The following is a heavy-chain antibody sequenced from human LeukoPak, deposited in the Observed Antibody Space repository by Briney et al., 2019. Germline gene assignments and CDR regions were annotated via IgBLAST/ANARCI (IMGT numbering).Heavy chain of an antibody. CDR1: GFTFSSYA. Sequence: PGGSLRLSCAASGFTFSSYAMHWVRQAPGKGLEWVAVISYDGSNKYYADSVKGRFTISRDNSKNTLYLQMNSLRAEDTAVYYCARGAIFGVVITRSAFDIWGQGTMVTASS. V-gene: IGHV3-30*04. D-gene: IGHD3-3*01. CDR2: ISYDGSNK. CDR3: ARGAIFGVVITRSAFDI. J-gene: IGHJ3*02.